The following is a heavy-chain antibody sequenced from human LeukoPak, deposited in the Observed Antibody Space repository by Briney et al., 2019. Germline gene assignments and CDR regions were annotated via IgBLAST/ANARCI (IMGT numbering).Heavy chain of an antibody. J-gene: IGHJ3*02. Sequence: PSETLSLTCTVSGGSISSYYWSWIRQPPGKGLEWIGYIYYSGSTNYNPSLKSRVTISVDTSKNQFSLKLSSVTAADTAVYYCARVSSRWGSYRYNNYLDAFDIWGQGTMVTVSS. V-gene: IGHV4-59*12. CDR2: IYYSGST. D-gene: IGHD3-16*02. CDR1: GGSISSYY. CDR3: ARVSSRWGSYRYNNYLDAFDI.